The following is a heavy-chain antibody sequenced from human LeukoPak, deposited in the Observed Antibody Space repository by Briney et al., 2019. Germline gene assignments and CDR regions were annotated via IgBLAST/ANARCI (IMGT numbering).Heavy chain of an antibody. CDR1: GGSISSYY. Sequence: PSETLSLTCTVSGGSISSYYWSWIRQPPGKGLEWIGEINHSGSTNYNPSLKSRVTISVDTSKNQFSLKLSSVTAADTAVYYCARLGRYYGSGSYRPVPREYWGQGTLVTVFS. D-gene: IGHD3-10*01. J-gene: IGHJ4*02. CDR2: INHSGST. CDR3: ARLGRYYGSGSYRPVPREY. V-gene: IGHV4-34*01.